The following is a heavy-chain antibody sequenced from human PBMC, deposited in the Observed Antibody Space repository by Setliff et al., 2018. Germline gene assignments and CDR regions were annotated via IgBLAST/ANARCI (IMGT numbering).Heavy chain of an antibody. CDR1: GFSLSDHY. V-gene: IGHV3-15*01. CDR2: IKSKTDGGTT. Sequence: PGGSLRLSCAASGFSLSDHYVDWVRQAPGKGLEWVGRIKSKTDGGTTDYAAPVKGRFTISRDVSKNTLYLQMNSLKTEDTAIYYCARYSKLPHAFDVWGQGTMVTVSS. CDR3: ARYSKLPHAFDV. D-gene: IGHD2-15*01. J-gene: IGHJ3*01.